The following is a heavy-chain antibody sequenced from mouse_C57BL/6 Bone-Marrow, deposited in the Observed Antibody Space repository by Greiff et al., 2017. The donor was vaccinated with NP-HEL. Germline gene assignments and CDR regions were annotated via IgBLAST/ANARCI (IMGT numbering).Heavy chain of an antibody. CDR2: ISYDGSN. D-gene: IGHD2-4*01. CDR3: ARKGAYDYDYVDY. V-gene: IGHV3-6*01. J-gene: IGHJ2*01. CDR1: GYSITSGYY. Sequence: DVQLVESGPGLVKPSQSLSLSCSVTGYSITSGYYWDWIRQFPGNKLEWMGYISYDGSNNYNPSLKNRISITRDTSKNQFFLKLNSVTTEDTATYYCARKGAYDYDYVDYWGQGTTLTVSS.